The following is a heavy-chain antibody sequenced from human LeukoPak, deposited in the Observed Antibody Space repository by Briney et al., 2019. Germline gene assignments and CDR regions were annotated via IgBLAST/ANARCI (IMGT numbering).Heavy chain of an antibody. Sequence: GGSLRLSCAASGFTVSSNYMSWVRQAPGKGLEWVSAISGSGGSTYYADSVKGRLTISRDNSKNTLYLQMNSLRAEDTAVYYCAKAATVTTPYDYWGQGTLVTVSS. V-gene: IGHV3-23*01. CDR3: AKAATVTTPYDY. D-gene: IGHD4-17*01. J-gene: IGHJ4*02. CDR2: ISGSGGST. CDR1: GFTVSSNY.